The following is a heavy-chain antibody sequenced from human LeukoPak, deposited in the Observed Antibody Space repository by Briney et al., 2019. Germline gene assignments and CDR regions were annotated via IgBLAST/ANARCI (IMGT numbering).Heavy chain of an antibody. D-gene: IGHD3-3*01. V-gene: IGHV3-23*01. J-gene: IGHJ3*02. CDR2: ISGSGGST. Sequence: GGSLRLSCAASGLTFSGYAMSWVRQAPGKGLEWVPTISGSGGSTYYADSVKGRFTVSRDNSKNTLLLQMNSLRTEDTAVYYCAKEKGITIFGVVWAAFDIWGQGTMVTVSS. CDR3: AKEKGITIFGVVWAAFDI. CDR1: GLTFSGYA.